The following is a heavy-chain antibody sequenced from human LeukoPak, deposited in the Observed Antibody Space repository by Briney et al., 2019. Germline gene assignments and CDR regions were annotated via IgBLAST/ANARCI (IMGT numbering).Heavy chain of an antibody. D-gene: IGHD2-2*01. Sequence: SVKVSCKASGGTFSSYAISWVRQAPGQGLEWMGGIIPIFGTANYAQKFQGRVTITTDESTSTAYMELSSLRSEDTAVYYCTRGLRASRYYYYYMDVWGKGTTVTVSS. J-gene: IGHJ6*03. V-gene: IGHV1-69*05. CDR3: TRGLRASRYYYYYMDV. CDR1: GGTFSSYA. CDR2: IIPIFGTA.